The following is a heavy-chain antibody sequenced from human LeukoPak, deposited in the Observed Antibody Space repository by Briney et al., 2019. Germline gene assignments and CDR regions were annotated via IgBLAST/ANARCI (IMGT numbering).Heavy chain of an antibody. Sequence: GGALRLSCAASGFTFSSYWMNWVRQAPGKGLVWVSRIASDGSSTTYADSVKGRFSISRDNAKNTLYLQMNSLRVEDTAVYYCARGRPHGNDYWGQGTLVTVSS. D-gene: IGHD4-23*01. V-gene: IGHV3-74*01. CDR1: GFTFSSYW. J-gene: IGHJ4*02. CDR3: ARGRPHGNDY. CDR2: IASDGSST.